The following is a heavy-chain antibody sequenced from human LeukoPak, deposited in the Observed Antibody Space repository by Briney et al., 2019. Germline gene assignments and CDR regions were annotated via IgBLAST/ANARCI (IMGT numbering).Heavy chain of an antibody. D-gene: IGHD2-2*01. CDR1: GYTFTSCA. V-gene: IGHV7-4-1*02. CDR2: INTNTGNP. CDR3: TRQGPGYCGSTSCYGVDY. Sequence: GSVKVSCKASGYTFTSCAMNWVRQAPGQGLEWMGWINTNTGNPTYAQGFTGRFVFSLDTSASTAYLQISSLKAEDTAVYYCTRQGPGYCGSTSCYGVDYWGQGTLVTVSS. J-gene: IGHJ4*02.